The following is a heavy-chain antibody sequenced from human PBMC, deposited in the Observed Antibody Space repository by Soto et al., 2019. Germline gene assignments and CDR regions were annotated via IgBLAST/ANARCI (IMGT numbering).Heavy chain of an antibody. CDR3: ARGPSSLTRFDY. Sequence: GGSLRLSCAASGFTFSSYAMHWVRQAPVKGLEWVAAISYDGSNKYYADSVKGRFTISRDNSKNTLYLQMNSLRAEDTAVYYCARGPSSLTRFDYWGQGTLVTVSS. V-gene: IGHV3-30-3*01. D-gene: IGHD2-2*01. CDR1: GFTFSSYA. J-gene: IGHJ4*02. CDR2: ISYDGSNK.